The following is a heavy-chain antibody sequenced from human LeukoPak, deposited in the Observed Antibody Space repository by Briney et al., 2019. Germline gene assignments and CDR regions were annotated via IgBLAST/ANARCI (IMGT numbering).Heavy chain of an antibody. J-gene: IGHJ5*02. CDR2: IYYSGSA. Sequence: SETLSLTCTVSGGSISSYYWSWIRQPPGKGLEWIGHIYYSGSANYNPSLKSRVTISLDTSKNQFSLKLSSVTAADTAVYYCARGLGYCSSTSCWSWFDPWGQGTLVTVSS. CDR3: ARGLGYCSSTSCWSWFDP. D-gene: IGHD2-2*01. V-gene: IGHV4-59*12. CDR1: GGSISSYY.